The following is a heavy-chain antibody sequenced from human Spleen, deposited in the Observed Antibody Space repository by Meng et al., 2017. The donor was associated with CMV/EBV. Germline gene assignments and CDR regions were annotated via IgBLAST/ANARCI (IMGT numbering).Heavy chain of an antibody. V-gene: IGHV4-59*12. CDR2: IYYSGSS. CDR1: GGSISGYY. J-gene: IGHJ3*02. D-gene: IGHD2-2*01. CDR3: ASCSSTSCYEAFDI. Sequence: ESLKISCTVSGGSISGYYWSWIRQPPGKGLEWIGYIYYSGSSNYNPSLKSRVTISVDTSKNQFSLKLSSVTAADTAVYYCASCSSTSCYEAFDIWGQGTMVTVSS.